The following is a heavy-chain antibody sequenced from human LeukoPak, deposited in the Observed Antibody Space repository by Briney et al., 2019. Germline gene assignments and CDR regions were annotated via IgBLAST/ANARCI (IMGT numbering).Heavy chain of an antibody. CDR3: ARVSYYGSGSYYLDY. CDR1: GFTFSDYY. D-gene: IGHD3-10*01. Sequence: GGSLRLSCAASGFTFSDYYMSWIRQAPGKGLEWVSYISSSSSYTNYADSVKGRFTISRDNAKNSLYLQMNSLRAEDTAVYYCARVSYYGSGSYYLDYWGQGTLVTVSS. V-gene: IGHV3-11*06. J-gene: IGHJ4*02. CDR2: ISSSSSYT.